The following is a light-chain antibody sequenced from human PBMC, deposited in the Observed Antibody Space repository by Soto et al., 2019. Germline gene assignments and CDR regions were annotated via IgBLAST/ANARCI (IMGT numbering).Light chain of an antibody. J-gene: IGLJ3*02. CDR2: DVS. Sequence: QSALTQPASVSGSPGQSITISCTGTSSDVGGYNYVSWYQQHPGKAPKLMIYDVSNRPSGVSNRFSGSKSGNTASLTISGLQAEDEAYYYCSSYTSSSSWVFGGGTKLTVL. V-gene: IGLV2-14*01. CDR3: SSYTSSSSWV. CDR1: SSDVGGYNY.